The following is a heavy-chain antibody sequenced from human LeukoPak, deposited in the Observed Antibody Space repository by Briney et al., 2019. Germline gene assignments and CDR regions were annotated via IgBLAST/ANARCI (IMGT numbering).Heavy chain of an antibody. CDR3: ARHYITGTTSLYYFDY. CDR1: GGSISSYY. J-gene: IGHJ4*02. D-gene: IGHD1-7*01. CDR2: IYYSGST. Sequence: SETLSLTCTVSGGSISSYYWSWIRQPPGKGLEWIGYIYYSGSTNYNPSLKSRVTISVDTSKNQFSLKLSSVTAADTAVYYCARHYITGTTSLYYFDYWGQGTLVTVSS. V-gene: IGHV4-59*08.